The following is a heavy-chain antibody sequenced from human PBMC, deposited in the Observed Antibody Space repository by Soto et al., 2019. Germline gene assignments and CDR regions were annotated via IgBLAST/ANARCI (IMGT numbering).Heavy chain of an antibody. CDR1: GFTVNSHY. Sequence: EVQLVETGGGLIQPGGSLRLSCAASGFTVNSHYMSWVRQAPGKGLEWVSVIYSGGSTYYADSVKGRFTNSRDNSKNTLYLQMNSLRAEDTAVYYCAGVYDSSGYYRDFDYWGQGTLVTVSS. CDR2: IYSGGST. CDR3: AGVYDSSGYYRDFDY. V-gene: IGHV3-53*02. D-gene: IGHD3-22*01. J-gene: IGHJ4*02.